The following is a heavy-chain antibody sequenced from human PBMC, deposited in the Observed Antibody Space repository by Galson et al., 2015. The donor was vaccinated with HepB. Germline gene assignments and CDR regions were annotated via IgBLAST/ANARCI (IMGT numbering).Heavy chain of an antibody. J-gene: IGHJ6*03. D-gene: IGHD2-21*01. CDR2: ISYDGINK. CDR1: GFTFSNYA. V-gene: IGHV3-30-3*01. CDR3: ARHLWVVSGGLGYYYMDV. Sequence: SLRLSCAASGFTFSNYAFHWVRQAPGKGLEWVALISYDGINKYYADSLKGRFTISRDKSKNTLFLQMNNMRGEDTAAYYCARHLWVVSGGLGYYYMDVWGKGTTVTVSS.